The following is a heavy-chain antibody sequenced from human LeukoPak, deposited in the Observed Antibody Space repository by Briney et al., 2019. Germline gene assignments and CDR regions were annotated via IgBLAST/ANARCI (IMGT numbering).Heavy chain of an antibody. V-gene: IGHV1-2*02. CDR2: INPNSGGT. J-gene: IGHJ6*02. CDR3: AREETQYYYYGMDV. Sequence: ASVKVSCKASGYTFTGYYMHWVRQAPGQGLEWMGWINPNSGGTNYAQKFQGRVTMTRDTSISTAYMELSRLRSDDTAVFYCAREETQYYYYGMDVWGQGTTVTVSS. D-gene: IGHD5-24*01. CDR1: GYTFTGYY.